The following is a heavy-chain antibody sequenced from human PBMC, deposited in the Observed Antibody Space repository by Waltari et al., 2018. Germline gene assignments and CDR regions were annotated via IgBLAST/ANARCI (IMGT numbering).Heavy chain of an antibody. V-gene: IGHV4-34*01. CDR3: ARARGPTYYYDSSGYYRYYFDY. Sequence: QVQLQQWGAGLLKPSETLSLPCAVYGGSFSGSYWSVIRQPPGKGLEWIGEINHSGSTNYNPSLKSRVTISVDTSKNQFSLKLSSVTAADTAVYYCARARGPTYYYDSSGYYRYYFDYWGQGTLVTVSS. CDR1: GGSFSGSY. CDR2: INHSGST. D-gene: IGHD3-22*01. J-gene: IGHJ4*02.